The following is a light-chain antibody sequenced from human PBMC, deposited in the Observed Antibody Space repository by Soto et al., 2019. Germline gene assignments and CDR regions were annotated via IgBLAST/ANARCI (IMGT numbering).Light chain of an antibody. CDR3: QQYNSYSAWT. CDR2: DAS. Sequence: DIQMTQSPSTLSASVGDRVTITCRASQTISSWLAWYQQKPGKAPKLLIYDASSLESGVPSRFSGSGSGTXXXXXXXGLQPDDFATYYCQQYNSYSAWTFGQGTKVEIK. J-gene: IGKJ1*01. CDR1: QTISSW. V-gene: IGKV1-5*01.